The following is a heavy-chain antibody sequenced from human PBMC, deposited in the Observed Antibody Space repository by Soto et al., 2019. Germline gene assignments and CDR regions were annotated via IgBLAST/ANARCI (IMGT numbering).Heavy chain of an antibody. J-gene: IGHJ3*01. V-gene: IGHV3-49*04. CDR1: GFTFGDYA. Sequence: GGSLRLSCPASGFTFGDYAMSWVRQAPGKGLEWVGFIRSKTYGGTAEYAASVKGRFTISRDDSKSIAYLQMNSLETEDTAVYYCTRDQPITPWGQGTMVTVSS. D-gene: IGHD3-10*01. CDR2: IRSKTYGGTA. CDR3: TRDQPITP.